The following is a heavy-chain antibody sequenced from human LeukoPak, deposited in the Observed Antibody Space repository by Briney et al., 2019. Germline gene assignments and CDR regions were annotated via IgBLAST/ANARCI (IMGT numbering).Heavy chain of an antibody. D-gene: IGHD3-10*01. CDR1: GGSMSDHY. CDR3: ARHLRRAYPDSGSSQYFHYIDV. Sequence: SGTLSLTCAVSGGSMSDHYWSWIRQPPGMTLEWIGYIYATGSTNYNPSLKSRVTISVDTSKNHFSLRLRSMTAADTAIYYCARHLRRAYPDSGSSQYFHYIDVWGKGTTVTVSS. CDR2: IYATGST. J-gene: IGHJ6*03. V-gene: IGHV4-4*09.